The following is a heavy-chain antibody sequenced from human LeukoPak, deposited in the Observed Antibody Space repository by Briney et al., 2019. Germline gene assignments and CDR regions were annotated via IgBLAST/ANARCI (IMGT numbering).Heavy chain of an antibody. CDR1: GFTFSSYG. Sequence: PAGSLRLSCAASGFTFSSYGMRWIRQPPGKGLEWVADLWYDGSNKYYAASVKGRLTISRDNSKNTLYLQINSLRAEDTAVYYCARDMALYGSGSNCRPFDYWGEGTLVTVSS. D-gene: IGHD3-10*01. J-gene: IGHJ4*02. CDR2: LWYDGSNK. CDR3: ARDMALYGSGSNCRPFDY. V-gene: IGHV3-33*01.